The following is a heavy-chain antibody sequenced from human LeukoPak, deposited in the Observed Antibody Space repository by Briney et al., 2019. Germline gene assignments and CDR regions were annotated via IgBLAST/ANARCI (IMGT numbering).Heavy chain of an antibody. Sequence: ASVKVSCKASGYTITSYYMHWVRQAPGQGLEWMGIINPSGGSTSYAQKFQGRVTMTRDMSTSTVYMELSSLRSEDTAVYYCARSGASLRSVILYYMDVWGKGTTVTVSS. CDR3: ARSGASLRSVILYYMDV. D-gene: IGHD2/OR15-2a*01. V-gene: IGHV1-46*01. CDR1: GYTITSYY. J-gene: IGHJ6*03. CDR2: INPSGGST.